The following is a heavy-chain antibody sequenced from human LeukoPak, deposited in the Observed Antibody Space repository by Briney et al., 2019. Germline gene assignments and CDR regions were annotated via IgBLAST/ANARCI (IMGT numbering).Heavy chain of an antibody. J-gene: IGHJ6*02. V-gene: IGHV5-51*01. Sequence: GESLKISCKGSGYSFTSYWIGWVRQMPGKGLEWMGINYPGDSDTRYSPSFQGQVTISADKSISTAYLQWSSLKASDTVMYYCARHRAQWLPTAGMDVWGQGTTVTVSS. CDR2: NYPGDSDT. CDR3: ARHRAQWLPTAGMDV. D-gene: IGHD6-19*01. CDR1: GYSFTSYW.